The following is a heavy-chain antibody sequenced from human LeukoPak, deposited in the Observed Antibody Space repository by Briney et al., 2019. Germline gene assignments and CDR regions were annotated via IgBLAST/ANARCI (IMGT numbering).Heavy chain of an antibody. Sequence: GGSPRLSCAASGFTFSRYAMNWVRQAPGKGLEWVSAITSGGDSTFYAHSVKGRFTISRDNSKNTLYLQMNSLRAEDTAVYYCAREYDILTAYYTDLGYWGQGTLVTVSS. CDR3: AREYDILTAYYTDLGY. CDR2: ITSGGDST. V-gene: IGHV3-23*01. D-gene: IGHD3-9*01. CDR1: GFTFSRYA. J-gene: IGHJ4*02.